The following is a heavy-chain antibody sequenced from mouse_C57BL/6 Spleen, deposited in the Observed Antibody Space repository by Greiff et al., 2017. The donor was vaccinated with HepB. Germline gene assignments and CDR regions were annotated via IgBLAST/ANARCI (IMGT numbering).Heavy chain of an antibody. CDR1: GYTFTDYY. CDR3: ARDTTVVGSYYFDY. Sequence: EVQLQQSGPVLVKPGASVKMSCKASGYTFTDYYMNWVKQSHGKSLEWIGVINPYNGGTSYNQKFKGKATLTVDKSSSTAYMELNSRTSEDSAVYYCARDTTVVGSYYFDYGGQGTTLTVSS. V-gene: IGHV1-19*01. D-gene: IGHD1-1*01. CDR2: INPYNGGT. J-gene: IGHJ2*01.